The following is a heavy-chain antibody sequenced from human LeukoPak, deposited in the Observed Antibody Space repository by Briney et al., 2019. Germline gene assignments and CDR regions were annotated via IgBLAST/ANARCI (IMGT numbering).Heavy chain of an antibody. D-gene: IGHD2-15*01. CDR2: ISRNGGST. J-gene: IGHJ4*02. V-gene: IGHV3-64D*06. CDR1: GFTFSSSA. Sequence: GGSLRLSCSASGFTFSSSAMHWGRQVPGKGLEYVSAISRNGGSTYYADSVKGRFTISRDNSKNTLYLQMSSLRVEDTAVYYCVKGGCGYCSGRDYFDYWGQGTLVTVSS. CDR3: VKGGCGYCSGRDYFDY.